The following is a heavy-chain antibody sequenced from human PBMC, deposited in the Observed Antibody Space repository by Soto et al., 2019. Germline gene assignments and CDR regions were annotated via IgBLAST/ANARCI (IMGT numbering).Heavy chain of an antibody. CDR2: IYYSGST. Sequence: QVQLQESGPGLVKPSQTLSLTCTVSGGSISSGGYYWSWIRQHPGKGLEWIGYIYYSGSTYYNPSLKGRLNISVDTSKNQFSLKLSSVTAADTAVYYCARGVTMVRGVIHTPYFDYWGQGTLVTVSS. V-gene: IGHV4-31*03. D-gene: IGHD3-10*01. CDR3: ARGVTMVRGVIHTPYFDY. J-gene: IGHJ4*02. CDR1: GGSISSGGYY.